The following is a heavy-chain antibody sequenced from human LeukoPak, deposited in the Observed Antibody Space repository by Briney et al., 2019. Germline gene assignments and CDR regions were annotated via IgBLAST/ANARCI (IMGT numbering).Heavy chain of an antibody. CDR3: ARASDPETGTETFDY. CDR1: GGSFSGYY. D-gene: IGHD1-1*01. CDR2: INHSGST. J-gene: IGHJ4*02. V-gene: IGHV4-34*01. Sequence: SETLSLTCAVYGGSFSGYYWSWIRQPPGKGLEWIGEINHSGSTNYNPSLKSRVTISVDTSKNQFSLKLSSVTAADTAVYYCARASDPETGTETFDYWGQGTLVTVSS.